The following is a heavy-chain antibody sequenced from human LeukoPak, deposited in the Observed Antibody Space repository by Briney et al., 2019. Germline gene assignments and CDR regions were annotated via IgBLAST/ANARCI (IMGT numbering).Heavy chain of an antibody. D-gene: IGHD6-13*01. CDR2: IYYSGST. CDR1: GGSVSSGNYY. CDR3: ARDIYSSSWTAPYS. J-gene: IGHJ4*02. Sequence: SESLSLTCPVSGGSVSSGNYYWSWIRQPPGKGLEWIGYIYYSGSTNYNPSLKSRVTISVDTSKNQFSLKLTSVTAADTAVYYCARDIYSSSWTAPYSWGQGTLVTVSS. V-gene: IGHV4-61*01.